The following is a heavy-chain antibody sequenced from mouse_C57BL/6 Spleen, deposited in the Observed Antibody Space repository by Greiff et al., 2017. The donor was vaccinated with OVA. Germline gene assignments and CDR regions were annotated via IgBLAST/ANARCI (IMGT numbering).Heavy chain of an antibody. V-gene: IGHV1-69*01. CDR1: GYTFTSYW. J-gene: IGHJ2*01. Sequence: VQLQQPGAELVMPGASVKLSCKASGYTFTSYWMHWVKQRPGQGLEWIGEIDPSDSYTNYNQKFKGKSTLTVDKSSITAYMQLSSLTSEDSAVYYCARWGDYPFDYWGQGTTLTVSS. CDR2: IDPSDSYT. D-gene: IGHD2-4*01. CDR3: ARWGDYPFDY.